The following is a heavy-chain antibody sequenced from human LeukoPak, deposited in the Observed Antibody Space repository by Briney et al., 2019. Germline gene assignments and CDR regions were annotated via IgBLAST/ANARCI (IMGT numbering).Heavy chain of an antibody. Sequence: GGSLRLSCAASGFTFSSYSMNWVRQAPGKGLEWVSSISSSSSYIYYADSVKGRFTISRDNAKNSLYLQMNSLRAEDTAVYYCARESSGWYPNYFDYWGQGTLVTVSS. V-gene: IGHV3-21*01. D-gene: IGHD6-19*01. CDR3: ARESSGWYPNYFDY. CDR2: ISSSSSYI. J-gene: IGHJ4*02. CDR1: GFTFSSYS.